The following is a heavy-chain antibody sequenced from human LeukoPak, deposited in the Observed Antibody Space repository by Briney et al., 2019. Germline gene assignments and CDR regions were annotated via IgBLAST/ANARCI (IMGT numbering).Heavy chain of an antibody. CDR3: ARDFSTYGDYLGY. V-gene: IGHV1-2*02. J-gene: IGHJ4*02. Sequence: GASVKGSCKASGYTFTGYYMHWVRQAPGQGLEWMGWINPNSGGTNYAQKFQGRVTMTRDTSISTAYMELSRLRSDDTAVYYCARDFSTYGDYLGYWGQGTLVTVSS. D-gene: IGHD4-17*01. CDR2: INPNSGGT. CDR1: GYTFTGYY.